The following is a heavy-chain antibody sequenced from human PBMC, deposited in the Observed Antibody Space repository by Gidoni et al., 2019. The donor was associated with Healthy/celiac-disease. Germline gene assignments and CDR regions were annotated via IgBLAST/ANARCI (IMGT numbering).Heavy chain of an antibody. CDR3: ARGGSCSSTSCANWFDP. V-gene: IGHV1-46*01. J-gene: IGHJ5*02. D-gene: IGHD2-2*01. Sequence: QVQLVQSGAEVKKPGASVKVSCNASGYTFTSYYMHWVRQAPGQGLEWMGIINTSGGSTSYAQKFQGRVTMTRDTSTSTVYMELSSLRSEDTAVDYCARGGSCSSTSCANWFDPWGQGTLVTVSS. CDR2: INTSGGST. CDR1: GYTFTSYY.